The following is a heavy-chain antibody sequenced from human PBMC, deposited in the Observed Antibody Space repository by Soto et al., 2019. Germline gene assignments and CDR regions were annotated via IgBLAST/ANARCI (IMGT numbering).Heavy chain of an antibody. Sequence: QLQLQESGPGLVKPSETLSLTCTVSGGSISSSSYYWGWIRQPPGKGLEWIGSIYYSGSTYYNPSLKGRVTISVDTSKNQFSLKLSSVTAADTAVYYCARELSGYCSSTSCYAQGYYYYYMDVWGKGTTVTVSS. D-gene: IGHD2-2*01. CDR1: GGSISSSSYY. CDR3: ARELSGYCSSTSCYAQGYYYYYMDV. V-gene: IGHV4-39*02. J-gene: IGHJ6*03. CDR2: IYYSGST.